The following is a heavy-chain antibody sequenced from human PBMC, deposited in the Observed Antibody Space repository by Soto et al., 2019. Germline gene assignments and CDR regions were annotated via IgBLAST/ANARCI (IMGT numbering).Heavy chain of an antibody. CDR3: ASSADSSGWYYFEY. Sequence: QVQLVQSGAEVKKPGSSVKVSCKASGGTFRSYAISWVRQAPGQGLEWMGGIIPIFGTANYVQKFQGRVKITADASTSTAYMELSSLKSEDTAVYYCASSADSSGWYYFEYWGQGTRVTVSS. D-gene: IGHD6-19*01. CDR1: GGTFRSYA. V-gene: IGHV1-69*12. J-gene: IGHJ4*02. CDR2: IIPIFGTA.